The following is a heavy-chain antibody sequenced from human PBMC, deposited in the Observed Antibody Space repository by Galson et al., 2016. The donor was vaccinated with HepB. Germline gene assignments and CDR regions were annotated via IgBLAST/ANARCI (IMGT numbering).Heavy chain of an antibody. CDR1: GFAFSDYY. V-gene: IGHV3-11*01. Sequence: SLRLSCAASGFAFSDYYMSWIRQTPGKGPEWIAYIAGRNTPIYLSDSVKGRFTVSRDNTKDSLFLHMADLRAEDTAIYFCARDREPETTMPTFDLWGQGVMVTVSS. D-gene: IGHD4-17*01. CDR2: IAGRNTPI. CDR3: ARDREPETTMPTFDL. J-gene: IGHJ5*02.